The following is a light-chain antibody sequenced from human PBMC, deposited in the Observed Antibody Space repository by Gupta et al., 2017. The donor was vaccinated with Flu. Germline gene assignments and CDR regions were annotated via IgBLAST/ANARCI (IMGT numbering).Light chain of an antibody. CDR2: AAN. V-gene: IGKV1-39*01. CDR3: QQSDNILPFT. Sequence: DIQMTQSPSSLSASVGDRVTITCRASQTVGIYLNWYSQKPGQAPKLLIHAANILQSGVPSRFAGSGSGTDFTLTITSRQPEDFATYYCQQSDNILPFTFGQGTKVDIK. CDR1: QTVGIY. J-gene: IGKJ2*01.